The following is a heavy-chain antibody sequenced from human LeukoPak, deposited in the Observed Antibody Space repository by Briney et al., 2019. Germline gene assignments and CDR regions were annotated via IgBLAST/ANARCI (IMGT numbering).Heavy chain of an antibody. D-gene: IGHD3-3*01. Sequence: PGGSLRLSCAASGFTFSSYAMHWVRQAPGKGLEWVAVISYDGSNKYYADSVKGRFTISRDNSKNTLYLQMNSLRAEDTAVYYCAREQVEYDFWSGYSKRRDSFDYWGQGTLVTVSS. V-gene: IGHV3-30-3*01. CDR1: GFTFSSYA. CDR2: ISYDGSNK. CDR3: AREQVEYDFWSGYSKRRDSFDY. J-gene: IGHJ4*02.